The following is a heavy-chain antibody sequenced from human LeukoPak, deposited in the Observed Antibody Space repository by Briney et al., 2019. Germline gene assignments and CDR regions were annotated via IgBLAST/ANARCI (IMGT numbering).Heavy chain of an antibody. Sequence: GGSLSLSRAAAVFTLSNYWMHWVRQAPGKGLVWVSRIKSDGRTNYADSVTGGFTISRDNAKNTVSLQMNSLRAEDTGVYYCARAPSEIGGYYPEYFRHWGQGTLVTVSS. CDR3: ARAPSEIGGYYPEYFRH. D-gene: IGHD3-22*01. V-gene: IGHV3-74*01. CDR1: VFTLSNYW. J-gene: IGHJ1*01. CDR2: IKSDGRT.